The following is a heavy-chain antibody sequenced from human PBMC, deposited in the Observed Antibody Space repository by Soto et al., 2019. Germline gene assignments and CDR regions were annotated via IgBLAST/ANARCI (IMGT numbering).Heavy chain of an antibody. CDR3: ARDRHRNTLFDP. V-gene: IGHV4-31*03. CDR2: IYYSGST. Sequence: SETLSLTCTVSGGSIRSCGYYWSWIRRHPGKGLEWIGYIYYSGSTYYNPSLKRRVTISVDTSKNQFSLKLSSVTAADTAVYYCARDRHRNTLFDPWGQGTLVTVSS. CDR1: GGSIRSCGYY. J-gene: IGHJ5*02.